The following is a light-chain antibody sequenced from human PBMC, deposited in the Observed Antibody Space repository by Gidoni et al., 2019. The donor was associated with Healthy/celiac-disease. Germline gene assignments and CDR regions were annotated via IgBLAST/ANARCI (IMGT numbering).Light chain of an antibody. Sequence: ELVLTPSPATLSLSPGERATLSCRASQSVSSYLAWYQQKPGQAPRLLIYDASNRATGIPARFSGSGSGTDFTLTISSLEPEDFAVYYCQQRSNWPYTFXQXTKLEIK. CDR2: DAS. J-gene: IGKJ2*01. CDR1: QSVSSY. CDR3: QQRSNWPYT. V-gene: IGKV3-11*01.